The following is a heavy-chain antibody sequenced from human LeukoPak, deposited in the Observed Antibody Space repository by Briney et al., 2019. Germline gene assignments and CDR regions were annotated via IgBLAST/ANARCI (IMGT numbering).Heavy chain of an antibody. CDR1: GGSMSRDY. V-gene: IGHV4-59*01. CDR2: IYYSGST. CDR3: ARDGGIAAAGTVDYYYYMDV. J-gene: IGHJ6*03. D-gene: IGHD6-13*01. Sequence: SETLSLTCTVSGGSMSRDYWSWIRQPPGKGLEWIGYIYYSGSTNYNPSLKSRVTISVDTSKNQFSLKLSSVTAADTAVYYCARDGGIAAAGTVDYYYYMDVWGKGTTVTVSS.